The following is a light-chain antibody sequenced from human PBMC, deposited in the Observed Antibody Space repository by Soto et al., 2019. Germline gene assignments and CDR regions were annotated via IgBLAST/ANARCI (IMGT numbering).Light chain of an antibody. J-gene: IGLJ2*01. CDR1: NSDVGDYNY. V-gene: IGLV2-8*01. CDR3: SSYAGSNNFGV. CDR2: EVT. Sequence: QSALTQPPSVSGSPGQSVTISCTGTNSDVGDYNYVSWYQHQPDKAPKLMIYEVTKRPSGVPDRFSGSKSGNTASLTVSGLQAEDEADYYCSSYAGSNNFGVFGGWTQLTVL.